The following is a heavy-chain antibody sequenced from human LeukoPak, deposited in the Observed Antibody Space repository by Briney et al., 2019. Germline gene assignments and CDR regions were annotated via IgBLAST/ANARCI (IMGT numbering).Heavy chain of an antibody. CDR1: GGSISSSYSY. CDR2: IYYSGST. CDR3: ARAHSIASYYYGVDV. Sequence: PSETLSLTCTVSGGSISSSYSYGGWGRQPPGKGLGWVGNIYYSGSTYYSPSLTSRVTVSVDTSENQFSLKLSSVTAADTAVYYCARAHSIASYYYGVDVWGQGTTVTVSS. D-gene: IGHD2/OR15-2a*01. V-gene: IGHV4-39*07. J-gene: IGHJ6*02.